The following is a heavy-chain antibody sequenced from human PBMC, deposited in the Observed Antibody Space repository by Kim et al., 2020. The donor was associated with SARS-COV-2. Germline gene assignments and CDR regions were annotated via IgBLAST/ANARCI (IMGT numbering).Heavy chain of an antibody. CDR1: GGSISSYY. D-gene: IGHD3-16*01. CDR3: ARDPGGMGGFYYYYYGMDV. Sequence: SETLSLTCTVSGGSISSYYWSWIRQPPGKGLEWIGYIYYSGSTNYNPSLKSRVTISVDTSKNQFSLKLSSVTAADTAVYYCARDPGGMGGFYYYYYGMDVWGQGTTVTVSS. V-gene: IGHV4-59*01. J-gene: IGHJ6*02. CDR2: IYYSGST.